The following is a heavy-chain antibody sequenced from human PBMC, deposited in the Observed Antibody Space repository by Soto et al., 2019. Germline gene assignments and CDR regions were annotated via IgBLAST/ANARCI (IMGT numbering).Heavy chain of an antibody. CDR2: ISYDGSNK. J-gene: IGHJ3*02. CDR3: AKGPYLYTAMVLAFDI. CDR1: GFTFSSYG. D-gene: IGHD5-18*01. Sequence: GGSLRLSCAASGFTFSSYGMHWVRQAPGKGLEWVAVISYDGSNKYYADSVKGRFTISRDNSKNTLYLQMNSLRAEDTAVYYCAKGPYLYTAMVLAFDIWGQGTMVIV. V-gene: IGHV3-30*18.